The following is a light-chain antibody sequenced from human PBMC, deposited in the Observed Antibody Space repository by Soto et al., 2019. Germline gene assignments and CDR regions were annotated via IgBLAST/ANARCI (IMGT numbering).Light chain of an antibody. CDR2: WAS. CDR1: QTILHRPNNRNC. Sequence: DIVLTQSPDSLAVSLGERATINCKSSQTILHRPNNRNCLTWYQQKPGQPPRLLIYWASDREPGVPDRFSGSGSGTDFTLTISSLQAEDVAFYYCQQYYSTPYTFGQGTKLEIK. V-gene: IGKV4-1*01. CDR3: QQYYSTPYT. J-gene: IGKJ2*01.